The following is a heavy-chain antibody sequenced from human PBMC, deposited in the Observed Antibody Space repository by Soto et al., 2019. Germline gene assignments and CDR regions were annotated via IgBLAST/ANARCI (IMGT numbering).Heavy chain of an antibody. Sequence: GGLLRLCYAASELPFSNFSRDWVRQAPGKGLEWVSAISGSGGSTYYADSVKGRFTISRDNSKNTLYLQMNSLRAEDTAVYYCAKGRRGMDVWRHGTTVTVSS. CDR2: ISGSGGST. CDR3: AKGRRGMDV. CDR1: ELPFSNFS. J-gene: IGHJ6*01. V-gene: IGHV3-23*01.